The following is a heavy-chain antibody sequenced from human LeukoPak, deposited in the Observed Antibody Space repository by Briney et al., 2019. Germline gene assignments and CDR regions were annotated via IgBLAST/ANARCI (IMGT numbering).Heavy chain of an antibody. CDR3: ARLNAVADIYYFDY. CDR2: IYTRGST. V-gene: IGHV4-4*09. J-gene: IGHJ4*02. D-gene: IGHD6-19*01. Sequence: SETLSLTCTVSGGSISSYYWSWIRQPPGKGLEWIGYIYTRGSTNYNPSLQSRVTISVDTSKNQFSLKLSSVTAADTAVFSCARLNAVADIYYFDYWGQGTLVTVSS. CDR1: GGSISSYY.